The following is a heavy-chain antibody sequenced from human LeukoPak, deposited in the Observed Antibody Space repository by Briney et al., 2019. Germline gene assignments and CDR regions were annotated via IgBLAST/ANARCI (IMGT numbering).Heavy chain of an antibody. CDR3: ARGQWLVRYLDY. CDR1: GGSFSGYY. V-gene: IGHV4-34*01. J-gene: IGHJ4*02. D-gene: IGHD6-19*01. CDR2: INHSGST. Sequence: SSETLSLTCAVYGGSFSGYYWSWIRQPPGKGLEWIGEINHSGSTNYNPSLKSRVTISVDTSKNQFSLKLSSVTAADTAVYYCARGQWLVRYLDYWGQGTLVTVSS.